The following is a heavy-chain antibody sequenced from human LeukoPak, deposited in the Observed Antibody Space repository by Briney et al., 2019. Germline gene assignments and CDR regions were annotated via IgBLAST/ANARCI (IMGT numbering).Heavy chain of an antibody. CDR3: VRWGVAADMQD. CDR2: INPAGSDT. V-gene: IGHV3-7*01. J-gene: IGHJ4*02. D-gene: IGHD2-2*01. Sequence: GGSLRLSCEASGFTFSSFWMAWVRQAPGKGLEWVANINPAGSDTYYVDSVKGRFTISRDNAKKSTFLQMNSLRVEETALYYCVRWGVAADMQDWGQGTLVTVSS. CDR1: GFTFSSFW.